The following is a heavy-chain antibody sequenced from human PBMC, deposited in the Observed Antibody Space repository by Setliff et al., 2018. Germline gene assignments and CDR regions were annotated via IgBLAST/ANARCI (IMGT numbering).Heavy chain of an antibody. V-gene: IGHV1-18*04. Sequence: GASVKVSCKASGYSFTSYGITWVRQAPGQGLEWMGWISTYNGKTNYAQKFQGRVTMTTDTSTSTAYMELRSLRSDDTAVYYCTRDQDYQYYYDSSGRDAFDIWGQGIMVTVSS. CDR3: TRDQDYQYYYDSSGRDAFDI. J-gene: IGHJ3*02. D-gene: IGHD3-22*01. CDR2: ISTYNGKT. CDR1: GYSFTSYG.